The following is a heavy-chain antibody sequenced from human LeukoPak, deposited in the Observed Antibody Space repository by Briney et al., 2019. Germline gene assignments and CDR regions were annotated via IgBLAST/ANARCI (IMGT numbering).Heavy chain of an antibody. D-gene: IGHD2-15*01. CDR3: AKDGRSSPVGC. CDR1: GFTFSSYA. Sequence: GGSLRLSCAASGFTFSSYAMSWVRQAPGKGLEWVSGISGSGSGTFYADSVKGRFTISRDNSKNTLDLQMNSLRAEDTAVYYCAKDGRSSPVGCWGQGTLVTVSS. J-gene: IGHJ5*01. CDR2: ISGSGSGT. V-gene: IGHV3-23*01.